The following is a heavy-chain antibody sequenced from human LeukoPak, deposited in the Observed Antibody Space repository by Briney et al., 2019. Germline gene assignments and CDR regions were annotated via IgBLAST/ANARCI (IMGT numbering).Heavy chain of an antibody. J-gene: IGHJ4*02. CDR1: GFTFSSYS. CDR3: ARGGNWNYDYDY. CDR2: ISSSSSYI. V-gene: IGHV3-21*01. Sequence: GGSLRLSCAASGFTFSSYSMDWVRQAPGKGLEWVSSISSSSSYIYHADSVKGRFTISRDNAKNSLYLQMNSLRAEDTAVYYCARGGNWNYDYDYWGQGTLVTVSS. D-gene: IGHD1-7*01.